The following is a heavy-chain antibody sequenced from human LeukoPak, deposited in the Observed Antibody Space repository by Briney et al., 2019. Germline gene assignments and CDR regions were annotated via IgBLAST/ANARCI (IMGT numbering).Heavy chain of an antibody. CDR1: GGSIGGISSY. Sequence: PSETLSLTCTVSGGSIGGISSYWGGFPRPPGRGWGGLGGIYYSGSTYYNSSLKRRVTISVDTSKNQFSLKLISVTAADTAVYYCARHAPMIVVANQPDYWGQGTLVTVSS. V-gene: IGHV4-39*01. CDR3: ARHAPMIVVANQPDY. J-gene: IGHJ4*02. CDR2: IYYSGST. D-gene: IGHD3-22*01.